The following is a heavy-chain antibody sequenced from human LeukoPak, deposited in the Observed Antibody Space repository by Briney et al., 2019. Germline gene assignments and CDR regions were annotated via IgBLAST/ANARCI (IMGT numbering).Heavy chain of an antibody. J-gene: IGHJ4*02. Sequence: SETLSLTCSVSGGSISSYYWSWIRQPPGKGLEWIGYIYYSGSTNYNPSLKSRVTISVDTSKNQFSLKLSSVTAADTAVYYCAVTVGYDSSGYYYGFTTFDYWGQGTLVTVSS. CDR1: GGSISSYY. D-gene: IGHD3-22*01. V-gene: IGHV4-59*01. CDR2: IYYSGST. CDR3: AVTVGYDSSGYYYGFTTFDY.